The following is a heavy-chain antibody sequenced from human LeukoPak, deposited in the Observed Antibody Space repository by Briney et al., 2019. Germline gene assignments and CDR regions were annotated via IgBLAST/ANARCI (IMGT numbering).Heavy chain of an antibody. CDR3: ARETSQKGAHYMDV. V-gene: IGHV4-59*01. J-gene: IGHJ6*03. CDR1: GGSITSYY. D-gene: IGHD3-16*01. CDR2: IYYSGST. Sequence: SETLSLTCTVSGGSITSYYWSWIRQPPGKGLEWIGYIYYSGSTNCNPSLKSRVTISVDTSKNQFSLKLRSVTAADTAVYYCARETSQKGAHYMDVWGKGTTVTISS.